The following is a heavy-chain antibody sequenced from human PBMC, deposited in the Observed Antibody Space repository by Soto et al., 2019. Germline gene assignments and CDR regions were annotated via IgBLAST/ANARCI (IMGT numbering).Heavy chain of an antibody. CDR1: GYTFTKYG. D-gene: IGHD3-16*01. CDR3: AREMAGLGGEYDY. Sequence: QVQLVQSGAEVKNPGASVKVSCKTSGYTFTKYGVGWVRRAPGQGLEWMGWISGCSGNANYAEKVQGRITLTTDTSTSTAYIELRSLRSADTAVYYCAREMAGLGGEYDYWGQGTLVTVSS. V-gene: IGHV1-18*01. CDR2: ISGCSGNA. J-gene: IGHJ4*02.